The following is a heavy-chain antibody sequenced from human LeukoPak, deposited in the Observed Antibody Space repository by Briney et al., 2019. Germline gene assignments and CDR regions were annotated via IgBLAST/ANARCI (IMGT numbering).Heavy chain of an antibody. CDR1: GFSFSDYY. D-gene: IGHD2-8*02. CDR2: ISSRSTYI. V-gene: IGHV3-11*06. CDR3: ARGGTGAFDY. Sequence: MTGGSLRLSCTASGFSFSDYYMSWIRQGPGKGLEWISYISSRSTYISDADSVKGRFTISRDNAKNLLFLQMNSLRVEDTALYYCARGGTGAFDYWGQGILVTVSS. J-gene: IGHJ4*02.